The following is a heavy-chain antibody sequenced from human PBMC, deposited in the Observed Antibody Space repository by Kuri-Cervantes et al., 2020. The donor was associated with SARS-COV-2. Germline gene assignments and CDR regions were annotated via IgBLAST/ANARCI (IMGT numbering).Heavy chain of an antibody. V-gene: IGHV3-21*01. CDR3: ARDCCDYGDYEDAFDI. CDR1: GFTFSYYS. Sequence: GESLKISCAASGFTFSYYSMNWVHQAPGKGLEWVSSITSGSSYIYYADSVKGRFTISRDNAKNSLYLQMNSLRAEDTAVYYCARDCCDYGDYEDAFDIWGQGTMVTVSS. CDR2: ITSGSSYI. J-gene: IGHJ3*02. D-gene: IGHD4-17*01.